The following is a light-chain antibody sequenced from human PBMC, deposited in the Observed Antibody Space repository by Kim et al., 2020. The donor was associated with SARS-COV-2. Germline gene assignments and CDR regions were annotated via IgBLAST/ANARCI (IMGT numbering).Light chain of an antibody. J-gene: IGKJ3*01. Sequence: DIQMTQSPSSLSASVGDRVTITCRTTQSISSHLNWYQQKPGRAPKLLISAASTLQGGVPSRFSGSGSETDFTLTISSLQPEDFATYFWQQSYITPFTFGPGTKVDSK. CDR3: QQSYITPFT. CDR2: AAS. CDR1: QSISSH. V-gene: IGKV1-39*01.